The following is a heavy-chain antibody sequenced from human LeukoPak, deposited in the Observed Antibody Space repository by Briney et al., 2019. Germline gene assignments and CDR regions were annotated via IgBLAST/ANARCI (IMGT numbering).Heavy chain of an antibody. CDR1: GGSFSGYY. D-gene: IGHD5-24*01. CDR2: INHSGST. Sequence: PSETLSLTCAVYGGSFSGYYWSWIRQPPGKGLEWIGEINHSGSTNYNPSLKSRVTMSVDTSKNQFSLKLSSVIAADTAVYYCARGRDGYNFLNRGEYYYFDYWGQGTLVTVSS. J-gene: IGHJ4*02. V-gene: IGHV4-34*01. CDR3: ARGRDGYNFLNRGEYYYFDY.